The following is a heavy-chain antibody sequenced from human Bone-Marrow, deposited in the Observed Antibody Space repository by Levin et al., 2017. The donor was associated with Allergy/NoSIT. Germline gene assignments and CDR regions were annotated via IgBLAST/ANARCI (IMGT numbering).Heavy chain of an antibody. CDR1: GYSISSGYY. D-gene: IGHD2-8*01. V-gene: IGHV4-38-2*02. J-gene: IGHJ5*02. CDR3: ARGGAVPNAGAVDH. Sequence: GSLRLSCTVSGYSISSGYYWGWSRQPPGRGLEWIGNIFHSRSTDYTTSLKSRVTISVDNSNNQIYLKLSTVNAADTAVYYCARGGAVPNAGAVDHWGQGMLVTVSS. CDR2: IFHSRST.